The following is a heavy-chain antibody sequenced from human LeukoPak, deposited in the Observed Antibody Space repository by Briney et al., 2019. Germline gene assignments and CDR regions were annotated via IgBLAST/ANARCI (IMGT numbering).Heavy chain of an antibody. CDR3: ARDTEDTAMVTDRFHY. V-gene: IGHV1-69*04. CDR2: IIPILGIA. Sequence: ASVKVSCKASGGTFSSYAISWVRQAPGQGLEWMGRIIPILGIANYAQKFQGRVTITADKSTSTAYMELSSLRSEDTAVYYCARDTEDTAMVTDRFHYWGQGTLVTVSS. J-gene: IGHJ4*02. CDR1: GGTFSSYA. D-gene: IGHD5-18*01.